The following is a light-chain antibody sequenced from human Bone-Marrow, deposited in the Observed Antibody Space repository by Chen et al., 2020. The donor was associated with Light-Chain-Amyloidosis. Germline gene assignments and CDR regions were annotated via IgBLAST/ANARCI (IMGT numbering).Light chain of an antibody. CDR3: QVWDRSSDRPV. CDR2: DDS. J-gene: IGLJ3*02. CDR1: NIGSTS. Sequence: SSVLTQPSSVSVAPGQTATLAGGGNNIGSTSVHWYQQTPGQAPRPVVYDDSDRPSGIPEGLSGSNAGHTATLSISRVEAGDEADYYCQVWDRSSDRPVFGGGTKLTVL. V-gene: IGLV3-21*02.